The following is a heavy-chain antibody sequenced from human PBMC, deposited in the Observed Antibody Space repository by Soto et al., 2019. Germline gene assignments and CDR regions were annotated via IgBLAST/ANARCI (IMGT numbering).Heavy chain of an antibody. D-gene: IGHD2-15*01. CDR1: GVSFSGYY. V-gene: IGHV4-34*01. CDR3: ARADPPGYCSGGSCYPFDY. J-gene: IGHJ4*02. Sequence: QVQLQQWGAGLLKPSETLSLTCAVYGVSFSGYYWCWIRQPPGKGLEWIGEINHSGSTNYNTFLICRVIISVDTSQNQLPLKLSSVIAADTAVYYCARADPPGYCSGGSCYPFDYWGQGTLVTVSS. CDR2: INHSGST.